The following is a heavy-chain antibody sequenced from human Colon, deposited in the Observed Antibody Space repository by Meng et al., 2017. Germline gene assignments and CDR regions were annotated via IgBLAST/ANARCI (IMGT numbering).Heavy chain of an antibody. CDR2: AANSFDPSP. D-gene: IGHD7-27*01. Sequence: QVQLLESGPGLVRPSELLSLMCHVSGGSVSSAAYQWGWIRQPPGKGLEWIGYAANSFDPSPNYNPSLKSRITISLDTPKNQFSLKLTSVTAADTAVYYCARDYWGSLDYWGQGSLVTVSS. J-gene: IGHJ4*02. CDR1: GGSVSSAAYQ. V-gene: IGHV4-61*08. CDR3: ARDYWGSLDY.